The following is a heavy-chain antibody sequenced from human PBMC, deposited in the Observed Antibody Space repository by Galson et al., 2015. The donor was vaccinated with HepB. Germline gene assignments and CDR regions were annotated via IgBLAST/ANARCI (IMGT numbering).Heavy chain of an antibody. CDR1: GFTFIGYH. CDR2: INPNGGAT. V-gene: IGHV1-2*06. D-gene: IGHD3-3*01. Sequence: SVKVSCKGSGFTFIGYHIHWVRQAPGQGLEWLGRINPNGGATTYAQKFQGRVTLTRTTSSKTAYMELTSLKPDDSAVYYCARDLRPTNFGWFNLDYWGQGSLVTVSS. CDR3: ARDLRPTNFGWFNLDY. J-gene: IGHJ4*02.